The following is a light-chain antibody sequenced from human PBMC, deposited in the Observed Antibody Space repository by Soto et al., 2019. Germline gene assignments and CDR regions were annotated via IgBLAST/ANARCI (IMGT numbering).Light chain of an antibody. CDR1: QGIDSW. Sequence: DIQMTQSPSSLSASVVDRDTITCRASQGIDSWLAWYQQKPGKAPKVLIYAASSLRSGVPSRFSGSGSGTNLAHTISRLQPEDFATHYCQLFYHYHPSFVPGTKGIS. V-gene: IGKV1-12*01. CDR3: QLFYHYHPS. CDR2: AAS. J-gene: IGKJ3*01.